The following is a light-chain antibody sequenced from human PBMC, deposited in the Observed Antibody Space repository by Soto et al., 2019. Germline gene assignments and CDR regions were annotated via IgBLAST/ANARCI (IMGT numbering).Light chain of an antibody. CDR1: SGHSSNV. V-gene: IGLV4-69*01. J-gene: IGLJ3*02. Sequence: QLVLTQSPSASASLGASVKLTCTLSSGHSSNVIAWHQQQPERGPRYLMKLNSDGSHIKGDGIPDRFSGSSSGTERYLTISSLQSEDEADYYCQTWNAGVRVFGGGTKVTVL. CDR3: QTWNAGVRV. CDR2: LNSDGSH.